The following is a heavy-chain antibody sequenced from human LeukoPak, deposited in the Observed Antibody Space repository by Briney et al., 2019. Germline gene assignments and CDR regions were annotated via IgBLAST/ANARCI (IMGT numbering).Heavy chain of an antibody. CDR2: INPNNGGS. V-gene: IGHV1-2*06. D-gene: IGHD1-7*01. J-gene: IGHJ4*02. Sequence: ASVRVSCEASGYTFTGYYVHWVRQAPGQVLEWMGRINPNNGGSDYAQKFQGRVTMTRDTSITTAYMDLSRLTSDDTAVYYCARGPSGTGTTVYWGQGTLVTVSS. CDR1: GYTFTGYY. CDR3: ARGPSGTGTTVY.